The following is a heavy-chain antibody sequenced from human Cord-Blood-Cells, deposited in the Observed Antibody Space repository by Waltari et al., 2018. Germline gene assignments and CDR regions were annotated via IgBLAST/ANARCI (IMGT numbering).Heavy chain of an antibody. CDR3: ARDRYYDSSGYYLDAFDI. J-gene: IGHJ3*02. CDR1: GYTFTGYY. CDR2: INPNSGGT. V-gene: IGHV1-2*02. Sequence: QVQLVQSGAEVKKPGASVKVSCKASGYTFTGYYMNWVRQAPGQGLEWMGWINPNSGGTNYAQKFQGRVTMTRDTSISTAYMELSRLRSDDTAVYYCARDRYYDSSGYYLDAFDIWGQGTMVTVSS. D-gene: IGHD3-22*01.